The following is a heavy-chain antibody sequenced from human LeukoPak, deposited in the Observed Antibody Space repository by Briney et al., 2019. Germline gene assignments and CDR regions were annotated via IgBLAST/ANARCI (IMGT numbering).Heavy chain of an antibody. CDR3: ASLHESSGWYYFDY. D-gene: IGHD6-19*01. Sequence: SETLSLTCAVSGGSISSSNWWSWVRQPPGKGLEWIGEIYHSGSTNYNPSLKSRVTISVDKSKNQFSLKLSSVTAADTAVYHCASLHESSGWYYFDYWGQGTLVTVSS. CDR2: IYHSGST. V-gene: IGHV4-4*02. J-gene: IGHJ4*02. CDR1: GGSISSSNW.